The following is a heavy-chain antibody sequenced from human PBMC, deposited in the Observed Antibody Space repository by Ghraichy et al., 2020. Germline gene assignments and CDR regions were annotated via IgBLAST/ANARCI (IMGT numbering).Heavy chain of an antibody. J-gene: IGHJ5*02. CDR3: AKDRDSSSSSRPTNWFDP. D-gene: IGHD6-6*01. CDR2: ISGSGGST. CDR1: GFTFSSYA. V-gene: IGHV3-23*01. Sequence: GGSLRLSCAASGFTFSSYAMSWVRQAPGKGLEWVSAISGSGGSTYYADSVKGRFTISRDNSKNTLYLQMNSLIAEDTAVYYCAKDRDSSSSSRPTNWFDPWGQGTLVTVSS.